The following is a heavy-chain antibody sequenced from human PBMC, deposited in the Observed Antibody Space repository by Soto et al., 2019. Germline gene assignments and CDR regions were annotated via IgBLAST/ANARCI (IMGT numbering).Heavy chain of an antibody. Sequence: ASVKVSCKASGYTFTGYDINWVRHATGQGLEWMGWMNPNSGNTGYAQKFEGRVTMTRNTSISTAYIELSSLRSEDTAVYYCPRWRTTPLTYYGMDVWGQGTTVTVSS. V-gene: IGHV1-8*01. J-gene: IGHJ6*02. CDR1: GYTFTGYD. D-gene: IGHD4-17*01. CDR2: MNPNSGNT. CDR3: PRWRTTPLTYYGMDV.